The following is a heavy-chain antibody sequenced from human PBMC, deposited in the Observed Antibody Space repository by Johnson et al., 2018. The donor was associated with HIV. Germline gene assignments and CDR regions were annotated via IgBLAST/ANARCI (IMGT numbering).Heavy chain of an antibody. CDR2: VYSDGIT. D-gene: IGHD6-19*01. CDR3: ARAGYSSGWYERAFDI. V-gene: IGHV3-66*01. J-gene: IGHJ3*02. Sequence: VQLVESGGGVVQPGGSLRLSCAASGFTFSSNYMSWVRQAPGKGLEWVSVVYSDGITFYADSVKGRFTISRDNSKNTVYLQMNSLRAEDTAVYYCARAGYSSGWYERAFDIWGQGTMVTVSS. CDR1: GFTFSSNY.